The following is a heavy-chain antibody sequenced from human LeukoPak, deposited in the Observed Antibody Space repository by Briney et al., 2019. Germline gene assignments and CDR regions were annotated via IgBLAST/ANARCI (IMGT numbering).Heavy chain of an antibody. Sequence: PSETLSLTCAVYGGSFSSYYWGWIRQPPGKGLEWIGNIYYSGSTYYNPSLESRVTMSLDTSKNQFSLKLSSVTAADTAVYYCAGDENGYVWGSFRAWGQGTLVTVSS. V-gene: IGHV4-34*01. CDR2: IYYSGST. CDR1: GGSFSSYY. CDR3: AGDENGYVWGSFRA. D-gene: IGHD3-16*02. J-gene: IGHJ5*02.